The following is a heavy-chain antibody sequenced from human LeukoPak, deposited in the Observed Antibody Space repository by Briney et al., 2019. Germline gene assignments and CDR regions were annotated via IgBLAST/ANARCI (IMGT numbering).Heavy chain of an antibody. CDR3: ARDRIVGAKDAFDI. D-gene: IGHD1-26*01. CDR1: GFTFSSYW. CDR2: IKQDGSEK. J-gene: IGHJ3*02. V-gene: IGHV3-7*01. Sequence: PGGSLRLSCAASGFTFSSYWMSWVRQAPGKGLEWVANIKQDGSEKYYVDSVKGRFTISRDNAKNSLYLQMNSLRAEDTAVYYCARDRIVGAKDAFDIWGQGTMVTVSS.